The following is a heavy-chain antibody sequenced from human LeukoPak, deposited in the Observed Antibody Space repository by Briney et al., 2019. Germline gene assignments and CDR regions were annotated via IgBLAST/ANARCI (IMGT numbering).Heavy chain of an antibody. CDR1: GGSISSGGYY. CDR2: IYYSRST. V-gene: IGHV4-31*03. J-gene: IGHJ5*02. D-gene: IGHD2-2*01. Sequence: SETLSLTCTVSGGSISSGGYYWSSIRQHPGKGLEWIGYIYYSRSTYYNPSLKSRDTISVDTSKNQFSLKLSSGTAADTAVYYCARGPTINIVVVPAAIANGGFDPWGQGTLVTVSS. CDR3: ARGPTINIVVVPAAIANGGFDP.